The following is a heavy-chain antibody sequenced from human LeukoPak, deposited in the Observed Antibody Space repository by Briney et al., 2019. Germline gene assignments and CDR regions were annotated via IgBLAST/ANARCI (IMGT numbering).Heavy chain of an antibody. V-gene: IGHV3-23*01. CDR1: GFTFSSYG. CDR3: AKASRQGAVASPLGY. CDR2: IGGGGVRT. D-gene: IGHD6-19*01. J-gene: IGHJ4*02. Sequence: GRSLRLSCAASGFTFSSYGMHWVRQAPGKGLEWVSAIGGGGVRTYYADSVKGRFTISRDNSKDTLFLQMNSLRAEDTAVYYCAKASRQGAVASPLGYWGQGTLVNVSS.